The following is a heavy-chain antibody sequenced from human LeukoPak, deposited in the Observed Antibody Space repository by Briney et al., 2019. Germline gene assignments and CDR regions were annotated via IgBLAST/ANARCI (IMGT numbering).Heavy chain of an antibody. CDR2: ISGSGGST. J-gene: IGHJ4*02. V-gene: IGHV3-23*01. Sequence: GGSLRLSCAASGFSFSSYAMSWVRQAPGKGLEWVSGISGSGGSTYYADSVKGRFTISRDNSKNMLYLQMNSLRAEDTAVYYCAKGRTGYYFDYWGQGTLVTVSS. CDR1: GFSFSSYA. D-gene: IGHD1-1*01. CDR3: AKGRTGYYFDY.